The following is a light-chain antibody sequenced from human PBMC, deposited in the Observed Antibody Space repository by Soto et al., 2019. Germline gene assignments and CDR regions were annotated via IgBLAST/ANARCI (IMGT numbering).Light chain of an antibody. V-gene: IGLV2-14*01. CDR3: SSYTSSSTSWV. CDR2: DVS. J-gene: IGLJ1*01. Sequence: QSVLTQPASVSGSPGQSITISCTGTSSDVGGYNYVSWYQQHPGKAPKLMIYDVSNRPSGVSNRFSGSKSGNTASLTISRLQAEDEADYYCSSYTSSSTSWVFGTGTKVTVL. CDR1: SSDVGGYNY.